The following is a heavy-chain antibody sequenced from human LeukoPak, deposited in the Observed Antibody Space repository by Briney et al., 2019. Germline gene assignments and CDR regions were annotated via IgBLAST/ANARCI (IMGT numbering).Heavy chain of an antibody. V-gene: IGHV1-2*02. Sequence: GASVKVSCKAYGYRFRDHYIHWVRQAPGQGLEYLGWINPNSGGTNYAQKFQGRVTLTRDTSIDTAYTRLHSLTSDDTAVYYCARGYFGDYVLDTWGQGALITVSS. CDR2: INPNSGGT. D-gene: IGHD4-17*01. J-gene: IGHJ5*02. CDR3: ARGYFGDYVLDT. CDR1: GYRFRDHY.